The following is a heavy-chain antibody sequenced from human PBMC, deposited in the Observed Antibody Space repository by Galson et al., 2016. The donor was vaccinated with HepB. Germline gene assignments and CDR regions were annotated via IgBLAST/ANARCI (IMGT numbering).Heavy chain of an antibody. CDR2: IYTDGST. CDR1: GFTVSSNY. D-gene: IGHD6-13*01. V-gene: IGHV3-53*01. CDR3: ARVPYSSSRLFLSRVNAYYYYMDV. Sequence: SLRLSCAASGFTVSSNYMSWVRQAPGKGLEWVSVIYTDGSTYYADAVKGRFTTSRVNSKNTLYLQMSSLIAEDTAVYYCARVPYSSSRLFLSRVNAYYYYMDVWGKGTTVTVSS. J-gene: IGHJ6*03.